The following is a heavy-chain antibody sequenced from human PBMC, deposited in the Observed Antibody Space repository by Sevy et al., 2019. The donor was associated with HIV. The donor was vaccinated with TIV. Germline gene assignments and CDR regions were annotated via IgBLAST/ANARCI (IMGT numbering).Heavy chain of an antibody. D-gene: IGHD1-1*01. J-gene: IGHJ6*04. Sequence: GGSLRLSCVASGFSFNSYTMNWVRQAPGNGLEWVSSIGSSSLYTFYSDSVKGRFTISRDNDKNSLFLQMNSLTAEDTALYYCARGPIFQLPRAAYYNYGMDVWGEGTTVTVSS. CDR2: IGSSSLYT. CDR3: ARGPIFQLPRAAYYNYGMDV. V-gene: IGHV3-21*06. CDR1: GFSFNSYT.